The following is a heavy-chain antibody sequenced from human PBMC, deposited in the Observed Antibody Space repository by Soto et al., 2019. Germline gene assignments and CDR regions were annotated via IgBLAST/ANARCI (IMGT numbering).Heavy chain of an antibody. V-gene: IGHV3-15*01. CDR2: IKSKTDGGTT. D-gene: IGHD4-4*01. Sequence: GGSLRLSCAASGFTFSNAWMSWVRQAPGKGLEWVGRIKSKTDGGTTDYAAPVKGRFTISRDDSKNTLYLQMNSLKTEDTAVYYCTTDPALDYIRVYWGQRTLVTVSS. J-gene: IGHJ1*01. CDR1: GFTFSNAW. CDR3: TTDPALDYIRVY.